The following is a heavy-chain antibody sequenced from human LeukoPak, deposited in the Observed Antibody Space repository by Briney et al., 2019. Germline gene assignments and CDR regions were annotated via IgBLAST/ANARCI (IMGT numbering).Heavy chain of an antibody. J-gene: IGHJ3*02. CDR3: ARADYYYDSSSTGAFDI. D-gene: IGHD3-22*01. Sequence: EASVKVSCKASGGTFSSYAISWVRQASGQGLEWMGGIIPIFGTANYAQKFQGRVTITADESTSTAYMELSSLRSEDTAVYYCARADYYYDSSSTGAFDIWGQGTMVTVSS. V-gene: IGHV1-69*13. CDR2: IIPIFGTA. CDR1: GGTFSSYA.